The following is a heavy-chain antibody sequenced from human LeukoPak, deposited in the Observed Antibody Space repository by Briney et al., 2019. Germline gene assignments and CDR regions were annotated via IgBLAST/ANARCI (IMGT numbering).Heavy chain of an antibody. CDR2: ISYDGINK. CDR3: ARDLYSYGYFYDY. V-gene: IGHV3-30*04. J-gene: IGHJ4*02. CDR1: GFTFSSYN. D-gene: IGHD5-18*01. Sequence: GRSLRLSCAASGFTFSSYNMHWVRQAPGKGLEWVAVISYDGINKYYAESVKGRITISRDSSKNTLFLQVHSLRDTAVYYCARDLYSYGYFYDYWGQGTLVTVSS.